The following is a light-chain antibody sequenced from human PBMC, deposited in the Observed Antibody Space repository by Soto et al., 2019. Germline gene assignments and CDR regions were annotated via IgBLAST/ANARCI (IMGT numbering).Light chain of an antibody. CDR2: DVT. Sequence: QSALTQPASVSGSPGQSITISCTGTSSDVGGYNYVSWYKQQPGKAPKVIIYDVTYRPSGVSTRFSGSKSGNTASLTISGLQAEDEADYYCSSYSGTKHYFLFGGGTKLTVL. V-gene: IGLV2-14*01. CDR1: SSDVGGYNY. CDR3: SSYSGTKHYFL. J-gene: IGLJ2*01.